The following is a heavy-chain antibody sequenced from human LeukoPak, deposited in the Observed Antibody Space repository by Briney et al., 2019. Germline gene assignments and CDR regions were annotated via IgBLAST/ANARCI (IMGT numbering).Heavy chain of an antibody. J-gene: IGHJ4*02. D-gene: IGHD3-10*01. V-gene: IGHV1-24*01. CDR3: ATGFGSGSYYNFDY. Sequence: ASVKVSCKVSGYTLTELSMHWVRQAPGKGLEWMGGFDPEDGETIYAQKFQGRVTMTEDTSTGTAYMELSSLRSEDTAVYYCATGFGSGSYYNFDYWGQGTLVTVSS. CDR1: GYTLTELS. CDR2: FDPEDGET.